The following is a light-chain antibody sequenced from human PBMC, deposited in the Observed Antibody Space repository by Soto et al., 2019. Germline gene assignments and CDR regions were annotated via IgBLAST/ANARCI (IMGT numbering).Light chain of an antibody. J-gene: IGKJ2*01. CDR2: GAS. Sequence: DIQMTQSPSSLSASVGDRVTITCQASHDISNYLNWYQHKPGKAPKLLIYGASNLETGVPSRFSGSGSGTDFTFTISSLQPEDSAVYYCQQFDSSPYTFGQGTKLEI. V-gene: IGKV1-33*01. CDR1: HDISNY. CDR3: QQFDSSPYT.